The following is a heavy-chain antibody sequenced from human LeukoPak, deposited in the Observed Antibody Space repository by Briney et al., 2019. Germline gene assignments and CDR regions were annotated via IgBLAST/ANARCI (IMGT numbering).Heavy chain of an antibody. V-gene: IGHV3-48*03. Sequence: GGSLRLSCAASGFTFSSYEMTWVRQAPGKGLEWVSYISSSGSTIYYADSVKGRFTISRDNAKNSLYLQMDSLRAEDTAVYYCARDSLVGSTTPVFDYWGQGTLVTVSS. J-gene: IGHJ4*02. CDR3: ARDSLVGSTTPVFDY. D-gene: IGHD1-26*01. CDR2: ISSSGSTI. CDR1: GFTFSSYE.